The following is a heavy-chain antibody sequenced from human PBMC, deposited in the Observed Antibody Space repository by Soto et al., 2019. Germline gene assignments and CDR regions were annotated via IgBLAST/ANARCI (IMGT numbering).Heavy chain of an antibody. Sequence: SQTLSLTCAISGDTVSSDSASWNWIRQSPSKGLEWLGRAYYRSKRYIEYAPSVQSRVTINPDTSKNQLSLQLNSLTPEDTAVYYCARSRVFIAVAGMANYYYYYGMDVWGQGTTVTVSS. CDR1: GDTVSSDSAS. J-gene: IGHJ6*02. CDR3: ARSRVFIAVAGMANYYYYYGMDV. V-gene: IGHV6-1*01. CDR2: AYYRSKRYI. D-gene: IGHD6-19*01.